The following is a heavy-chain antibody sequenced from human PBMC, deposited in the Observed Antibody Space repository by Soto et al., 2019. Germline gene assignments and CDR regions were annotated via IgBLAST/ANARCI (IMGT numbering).Heavy chain of an antibody. V-gene: IGHV4-31*03. CDR1: GGSISSGGYY. J-gene: IGHJ4*02. CDR3: ARGIGEIYFDY. CDR2: IYYSGST. D-gene: IGHD3-10*01. Sequence: QVQLQESGPGLVKPSQTLSLTCTVSGGSISSGGYYWSWIRQHPGKGLEWMGYIYYSGSTYYHPSLKRRVTISVDTSKNQFSLKLSSVTAADTAVYYCARGIGEIYFDYWGQGTLVTVSS.